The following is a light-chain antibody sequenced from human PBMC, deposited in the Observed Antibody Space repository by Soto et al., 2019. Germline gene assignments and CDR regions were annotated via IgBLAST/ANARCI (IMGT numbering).Light chain of an antibody. J-gene: IGKJ1*01. V-gene: IGKV3-11*01. CDR2: DAS. CDR1: QSVSSY. CDR3: QQRSTWSSTWK. Sequence: DIALRQEASSLCTYTGELSPLSCRPIQSVSSYLAWYQQKPGQAPRLLIYDASNRATGIPDRFSGSGSGTDFTLTISSLEPEDFAVYYCQQRSTWSSTWKLGQGTKVDI.